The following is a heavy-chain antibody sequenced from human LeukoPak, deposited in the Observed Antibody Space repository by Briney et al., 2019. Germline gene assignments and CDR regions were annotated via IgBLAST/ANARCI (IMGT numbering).Heavy chain of an antibody. CDR1: GFTFSSYW. V-gene: IGHV3-11*05. D-gene: IGHD4-23*01. Sequence: GGSLRLSCAASGFTFSSYWMHWVRQAPGKGLEWVSYISSSSSYTNYADSVKGRFTISRDNAKNSLYLQMNSLRAEDTAVYYCARALQWSFDYWGQGTLVTVSS. J-gene: IGHJ4*02. CDR2: ISSSSSYT. CDR3: ARALQWSFDY.